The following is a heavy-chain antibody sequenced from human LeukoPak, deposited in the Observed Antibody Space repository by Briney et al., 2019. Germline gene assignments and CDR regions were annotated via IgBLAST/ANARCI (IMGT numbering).Heavy chain of an antibody. V-gene: IGHV4-39*07. CDR3: ARVYGIFRNYFDY. D-gene: IGHD1-26*01. Sequence: SETLSLTCTVSGGSISSSSYYWGWIRQPPGKGLEWIGSLYYSGSTFYNPSLKSRVTISVDTSKNQLSLKLSSVTAADTAIYYCARVYGIFRNYFDYWGQGTLVTVSP. CDR1: GGSISSSSYY. CDR2: LYYSGST. J-gene: IGHJ4*02.